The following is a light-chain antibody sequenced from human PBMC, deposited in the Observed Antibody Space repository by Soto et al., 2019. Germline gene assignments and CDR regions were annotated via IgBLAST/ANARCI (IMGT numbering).Light chain of an antibody. Sequence: EIVFTQSPGTLYLSPGERATISCRASQSVRSSFLAWYQQKPGQAPRLIIYGASSRETGIPDRFSCSGAGAECTLTISRLEPEDFAVYYCPQYGNSTGTFGQGTKVDIK. J-gene: IGKJ1*01. CDR1: QSVRSSF. V-gene: IGKV3-20*01. CDR2: GAS. CDR3: PQYGNSTGT.